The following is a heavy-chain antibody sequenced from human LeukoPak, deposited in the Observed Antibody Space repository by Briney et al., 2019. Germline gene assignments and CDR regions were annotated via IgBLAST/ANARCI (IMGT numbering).Heavy chain of an antibody. Sequence: GGSLRLPCAAAGFTFSRHSMNWVRQAPGKGLEWVSYISTTGGTIYYADSVKGRFTISRDNAKNSLYLQMNSLRDEDTAVYYCARDLPGAAYSLDYWGQGTLVIVSS. J-gene: IGHJ4*02. V-gene: IGHV3-48*02. D-gene: IGHD3-16*01. CDR1: GFTFSRHS. CDR2: ISTTGGTI. CDR3: ARDLPGAAYSLDY.